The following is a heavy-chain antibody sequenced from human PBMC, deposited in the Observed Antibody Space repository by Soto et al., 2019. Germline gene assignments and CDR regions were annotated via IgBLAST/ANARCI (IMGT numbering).Heavy chain of an antibody. V-gene: IGHV3-73*02. Sequence: EVQLVESGGGLVQPGGSLKLSCAASGFTFSGSAMHWVRQASGKGLEWVGRIRSKANSYATAYAASVKGRFTISRDDSKNTAYLQMNSLKTEDTDVYYCTSSNDERYYYGMDVWGQGTTDTDSS. CDR2: IRSKANSYAT. CDR1: GFTFSGSA. J-gene: IGHJ6*02. CDR3: TSSNDERYYYGMDV. D-gene: IGHD1-1*01.